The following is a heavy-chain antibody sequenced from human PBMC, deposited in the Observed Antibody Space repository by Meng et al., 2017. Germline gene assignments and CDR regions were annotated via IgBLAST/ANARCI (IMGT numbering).Heavy chain of an antibody. D-gene: IGHD6-19*01. J-gene: IGHJ4*02. CDR2: ISAYNGNT. Sequence: QVQLVQAGAEVKKPGAAVKVSCKAAGNSFTSYGISWLRQAPGQGLEWMGWISAYNGNTNYEQKLQGRVTMTTDTSTSTAYMELRSLRSDDTAVYYCARAGIAVAGPDYWGQGTLVTVSS. CDR1: GNSFTSYG. CDR3: ARAGIAVAGPDY. V-gene: IGHV1-18*01.